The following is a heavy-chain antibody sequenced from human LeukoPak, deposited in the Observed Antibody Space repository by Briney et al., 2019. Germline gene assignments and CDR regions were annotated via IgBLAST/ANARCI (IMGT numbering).Heavy chain of an antibody. J-gene: IGHJ4*02. CDR1: GFTFISYA. Sequence: GSLSLSSSASGFTFISYAMRWVRRAPGEGVEWVSAISGSGGSTYYADSVKGRFTISRDNSKNTLYLQMNSLRAEDTAVYYCAKDEYSSSWTYYFDYWGQGTLVTVSS. V-gene: IGHV3-23*01. CDR2: ISGSGGST. D-gene: IGHD6-13*01. CDR3: AKDEYSSSWTYYFDY.